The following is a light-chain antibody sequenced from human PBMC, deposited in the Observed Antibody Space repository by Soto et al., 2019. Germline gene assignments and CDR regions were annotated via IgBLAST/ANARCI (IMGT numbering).Light chain of an antibody. CDR3: QSYDSSLSVV. V-gene: IGLV1-40*01. J-gene: IGLJ1*01. CDR1: SSNIGAGYD. CDR2: GNS. Sequence: QPVLTQPPSVSGAPGQRVTISCTGSSSNIGAGYDVHWYQQLPGTAPKLLIYGNSNRPSGVPDRFSGSKSSTSASLAITGLQAEDEADYYCQSYDSSLSVVFGTGTKVTVL.